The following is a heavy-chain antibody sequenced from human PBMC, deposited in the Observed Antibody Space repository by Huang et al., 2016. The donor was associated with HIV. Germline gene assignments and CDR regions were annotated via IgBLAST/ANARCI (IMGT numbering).Heavy chain of an antibody. D-gene: IGHD2-15*01. CDR2: IYFDESDA. CDR3: ARRRRGGFDI. V-gene: IGHV5-51*03. CDR1: RYNFAGYW. Sequence: EVQLVQSGAEVKRPGESLKISCKGSRYNFAGYWIGWVRQMPGKGLEWMGSIYFDESDAIYSPSLQGQVTISADTSLYSSYLQWTSLRASDTAIFYCARRRRGGFDIWGQGTLVTVSS. J-gene: IGHJ3*02.